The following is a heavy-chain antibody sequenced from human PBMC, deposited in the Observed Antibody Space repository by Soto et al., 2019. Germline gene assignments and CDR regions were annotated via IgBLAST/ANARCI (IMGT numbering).Heavy chain of an antibody. CDR1: GYTFTSYG. D-gene: IGHD2-2*01. V-gene: IGHV1-18*01. J-gene: IGHJ3*02. CDR3: ARWDCSSTRCRSNAFDI. CDR2: ISPYNGNT. Sequence: QVQLVQSGAEVAKPGASVKVSCKASGYTFTSYGISWVRQAPGQGLEWMGWISPYNGNTNFAQRLQGRVTMTTDTPTTTAYMELRSLRSDDTAVYYCARWDCSSTRCRSNAFDIWGLGTTVTVSS.